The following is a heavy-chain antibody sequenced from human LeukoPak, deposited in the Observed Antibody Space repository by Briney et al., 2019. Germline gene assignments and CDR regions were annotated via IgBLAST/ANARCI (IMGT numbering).Heavy chain of an antibody. J-gene: IGHJ3*02. D-gene: IGHD3-16*01. V-gene: IGHV4-59*01. CDR1: GGSISSYY. Sequence: SETLSLTCTVSGGSISSYYWSWIRQPPGKGLEWIGYIYYSGSTNYNPSLKSRVTISVDTSKNQFSLKLSSVTAADTAVYYCARWRGIDAFDIWGQGTMVTVSS. CDR3: ARWRGIDAFDI. CDR2: IYYSGST.